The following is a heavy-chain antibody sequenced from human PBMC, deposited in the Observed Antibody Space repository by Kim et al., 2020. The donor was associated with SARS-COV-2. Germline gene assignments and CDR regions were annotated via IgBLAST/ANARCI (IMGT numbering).Heavy chain of an antibody. V-gene: IGHV4-59*08. Sequence: SETLSLTCTVSGGSISSYYWSWIRQPPGKGLEWIGYIYYSGGTNYNPSFKSRVTISANTSTNQSPLKLTSVTAADTAVYYCARHEAPGDSGSSSDYYWF. J-gene: IGHJ5*01. CDR2: IYYSGGT. D-gene: IGHD1-26*01. CDR3: ARHEAPGDSGSSSDYYWF. CDR1: GGSISSYY.